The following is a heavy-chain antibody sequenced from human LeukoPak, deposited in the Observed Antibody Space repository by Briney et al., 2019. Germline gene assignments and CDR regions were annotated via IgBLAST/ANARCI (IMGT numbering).Heavy chain of an antibody. CDR2: ISYDGNNK. V-gene: IGHV3-30*18. D-gene: IGHD1-26*01. Sequence: GGSLRLSCAASGFTFSHHAMHWVRRSPGKGLEWAALISYDGNNKYYADSVKGRFTISRDNPKNTLYLQMNSLRPDDTAVYYCAKVGIEGATLGHYWGQGTLVTVSS. CDR1: GFTFSHHA. J-gene: IGHJ4*02. CDR3: AKVGIEGATLGHY.